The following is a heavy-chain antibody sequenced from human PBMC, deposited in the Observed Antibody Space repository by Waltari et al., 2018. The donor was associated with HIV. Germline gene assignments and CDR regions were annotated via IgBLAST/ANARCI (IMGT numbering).Heavy chain of an antibody. V-gene: IGHV1-69*04. CDR1: GGTFSSSA. Sequence: QVQLVQSGAEVKKPGSSVKVSSKASGGTFSSSAISWVRQAPGQGLEWMGMIMPILSIGSDAQKFQGRVTIAADKSTSTAYMELRSLRVEDTAVYYWAAGCTNGVCRMDYWGQGILVTVSS. J-gene: IGHJ4*02. CDR2: IMPILSIG. D-gene: IGHD2-8*01. CDR3: AAGCTNGVCRMDY.